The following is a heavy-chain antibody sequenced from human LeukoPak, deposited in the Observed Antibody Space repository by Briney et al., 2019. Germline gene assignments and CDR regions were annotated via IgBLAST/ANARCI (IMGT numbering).Heavy chain of an antibody. CDR3: ARDRLPGPR. CDR1: GGSLSSGDYY. J-gene: IGHJ4*02. D-gene: IGHD2-21*01. CDR2: IYYSGRT. Sequence: SETLSLTCTVSGGSLSSGDYYWSWIRQPPGKGLEWIGYIYYSGRTYYNPSLKSRVTISVDTSKNQFSLKLSSATAADTAVYYCARDRLPGPRWGQGTLVTVSS. V-gene: IGHV4-30-4*01.